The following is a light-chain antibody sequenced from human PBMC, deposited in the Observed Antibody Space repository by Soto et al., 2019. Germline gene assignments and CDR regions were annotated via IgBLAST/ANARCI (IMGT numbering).Light chain of an antibody. CDR2: APS. CDR3: QQRHSIPCT. CDR1: QTISTY. Sequence: DIQMTQSPSSLSASVGDRVTITCRASQTISTYLNWYHQKPGKAPKLLIYAPSRLHSAVPSRFSAGGSCTDFTLTIISLQPEEFATDYSQQRHSIPCTFGQGTKLESK. J-gene: IGKJ2*02. V-gene: IGKV1-39*01.